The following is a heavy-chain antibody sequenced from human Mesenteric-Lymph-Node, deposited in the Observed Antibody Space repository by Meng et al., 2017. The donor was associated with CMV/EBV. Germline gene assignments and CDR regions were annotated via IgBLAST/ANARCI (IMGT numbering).Heavy chain of an antibody. Sequence: GESLKISCAASGFTFSSYAMHWVRQAPGKGLEWVAVISYDGSNKYYADSVKGRFTISRDNSKNTLYLQMNSLRAEDTAVYYCAKGFISGYWDYFDYWGQGTLVTVSS. CDR3: AKGFISGYWDYFDY. J-gene: IGHJ4*02. D-gene: IGHD3-22*01. V-gene: IGHV3-30*04. CDR1: GFTFSSYA. CDR2: ISYDGSNK.